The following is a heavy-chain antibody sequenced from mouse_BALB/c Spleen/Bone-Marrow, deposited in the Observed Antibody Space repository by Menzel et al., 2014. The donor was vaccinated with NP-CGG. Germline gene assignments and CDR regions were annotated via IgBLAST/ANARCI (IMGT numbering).Heavy chain of an antibody. CDR3: TREDYGAY. J-gene: IGHJ3*01. CDR1: GFTFTSYT. Sequence: EVKVVESGGGLVQPGGSLKLSCAASGFTFTSYTMSWVRQTPEKRLEGVAYISNGGGSTYYPGTVKGRFTISRDNAKNTLYLQMSSLKSEDTAIYYCTREDYGAYWGQGTLVTVSA. D-gene: IGHD2-4*01. V-gene: IGHV5-12-2*01. CDR2: ISNGGGST.